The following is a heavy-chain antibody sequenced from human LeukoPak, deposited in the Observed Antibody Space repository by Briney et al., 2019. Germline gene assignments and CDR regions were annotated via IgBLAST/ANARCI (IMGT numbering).Heavy chain of an antibody. J-gene: IGHJ4*02. CDR2: ISSSGGTI. V-gene: IGHV3-48*03. CDR1: GFTFSSYE. Sequence: QPGGSLRLSCAASGFTFSSYEMNWVRQAPGKGLECVSYISSSGGTISYADSVKGRFTISRDNAKNALFLQMNSLRTEDTALYYCARGHVYGGADYWGQGTLVTVSS. D-gene: IGHD5/OR15-5a*01. CDR3: ARGHVYGGADY.